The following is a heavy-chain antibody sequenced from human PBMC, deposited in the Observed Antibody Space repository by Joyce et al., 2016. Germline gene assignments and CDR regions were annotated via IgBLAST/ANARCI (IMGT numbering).Heavy chain of an antibody. CDR1: GASITSIDNY. Sequence: QVQLQESGPGLVKPSETLLLTCSVSGASITSIDNYWSWIRQPPGKGLEWSGYIYYNGDTKYNPSLKTRVSISHDTSKNEVFLRVTSLTAADTAVYYCARIPVDHWQRYFDPWGQGTLVSVSS. CDR3: ARIPVDHWQRYFDP. V-gene: IGHV4-61*08. CDR2: IYYNGDT. D-gene: IGHD5-12*01. J-gene: IGHJ5*02.